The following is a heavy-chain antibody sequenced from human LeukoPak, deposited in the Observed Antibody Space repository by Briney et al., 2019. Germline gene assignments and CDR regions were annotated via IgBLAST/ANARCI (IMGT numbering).Heavy chain of an antibody. J-gene: IGHJ3*02. Sequence: SETLSLTCTVSGGSISSYYWSWIRQPAGKGLEWIGRIYTSGSTDYSPSLESRVTMSVDMYKNQFSLKLSSVTAADTAVYYCASTSKYIGSGRDDSFDIWGQGTMVTVSS. CDR1: GGSISSYY. D-gene: IGHD3-10*01. CDR2: IYTSGST. V-gene: IGHV4-4*07. CDR3: ASTSKYIGSGRDDSFDI.